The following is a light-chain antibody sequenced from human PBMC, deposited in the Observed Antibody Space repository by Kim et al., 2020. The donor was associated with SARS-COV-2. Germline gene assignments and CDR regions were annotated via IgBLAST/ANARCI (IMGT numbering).Light chain of an antibody. CDR2: GTS. V-gene: IGKV3-20*01. J-gene: IGKJ4*01. CDR3: QQYGSSPTLT. CDR1: QSVSSGY. Sequence: PGERATLSCRASQSVSSGYLAWYQQKPGQAPRLLIYGTSSRATGIPDRFSGSGSGTDFTLTISRLEPEDFAVYYCQQYGSSPTLTFGGGTKV.